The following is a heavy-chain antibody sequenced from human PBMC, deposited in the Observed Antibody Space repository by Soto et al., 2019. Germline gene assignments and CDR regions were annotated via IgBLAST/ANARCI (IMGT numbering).Heavy chain of an antibody. J-gene: IGHJ4*02. D-gene: IGHD3-10*01. CDR1: GGSISSYY. CDR2: IYYSGST. V-gene: IGHV4-59*01. Sequence: ASETLSLTCTVSGGSISSYYWSWIRQPPGKGLEWIGYIYYSGSTNYNPSLKSRVTISVDTSKNQFSLKLSSVTAADTAVYYCARAPQLLWFGKTSYFDYWGQGTLVTVSS. CDR3: ARAPQLLWFGKTSYFDY.